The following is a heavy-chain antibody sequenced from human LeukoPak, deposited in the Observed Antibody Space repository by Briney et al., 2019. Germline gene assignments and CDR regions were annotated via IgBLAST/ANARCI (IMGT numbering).Heavy chain of an antibody. CDR2: INAGHGNT. Sequence: SVKVSCKASGSTFTSYAMHWVRHAHGQRLEWMGGINAGHGNTKYSQEFQGRVTMPRDMSTSTVYMELSSRRSEDTAVYYCARVLGDDHYYYMDVWGKGTTVTVSS. CDR3: ARVLGDDHYYYMDV. J-gene: IGHJ6*03. CDR1: GSTFTSYA. V-gene: IGHV1-3*03. D-gene: IGHD2-21*02.